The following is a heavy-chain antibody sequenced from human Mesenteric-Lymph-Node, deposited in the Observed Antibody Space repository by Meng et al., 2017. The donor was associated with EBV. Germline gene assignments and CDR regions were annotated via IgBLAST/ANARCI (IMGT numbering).Heavy chain of an antibody. CDR3: ARTGYTDYRDDY. CDR1: GSSIRSRR. D-gene: IGHD5-12*01. J-gene: IGHJ4*02. CDR2: IYYNGIT. Sequence: QVQLQVAGPGLVNPSQTVFLKAADCGSSIRSRRSPSRQPPGKGREQIGYIYYNGITYYNPSLNSRVPISKDTPRNQYSLKLSSVTAADTGVYYCARTGYTDYRDDYWGQGTLVTVSS. V-gene: IGHV4-30-4*01.